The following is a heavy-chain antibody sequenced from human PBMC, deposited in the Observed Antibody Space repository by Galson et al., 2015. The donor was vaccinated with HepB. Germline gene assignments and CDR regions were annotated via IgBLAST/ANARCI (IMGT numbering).Heavy chain of an antibody. J-gene: IGHJ4*02. Sequence: SVKVSCKASGGTFSSYAISWVRQAPGQGLEWMGGIIPIFGTANYAQKFQGRVTITADKSAGTTYMELSSLRSEDTAVYYCASRGRYYYDSSGYYDGDYWGQGTLVTVSS. CDR3: ASRGRYYYDSSGYYDGDY. V-gene: IGHV1-69*06. D-gene: IGHD3-22*01. CDR1: GGTFSSYA. CDR2: IIPIFGTA.